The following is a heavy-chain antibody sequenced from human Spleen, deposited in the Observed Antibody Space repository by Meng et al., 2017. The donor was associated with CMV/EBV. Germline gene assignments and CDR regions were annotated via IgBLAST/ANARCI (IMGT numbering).Heavy chain of an antibody. CDR1: GYAFTVFY. CDR3: ARGALQLRHNWFDP. Sequence: ASGYAFTVFYMHWLRQAPGHGLEWMGWVSPSTGGSSIAQKFQGRVTMSRDMSINTAYMEVTGLTSDGTAVYYCARGALQLRHNWFDPWGQGTLVTVSS. CDR2: VSPSTGGS. D-gene: IGHD6-13*01. V-gene: IGHV1-2*02. J-gene: IGHJ5*02.